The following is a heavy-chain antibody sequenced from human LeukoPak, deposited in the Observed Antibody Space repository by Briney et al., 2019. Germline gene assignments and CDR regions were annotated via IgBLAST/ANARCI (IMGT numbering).Heavy chain of an antibody. Sequence: GRSLRLSCAASGFTFDDYAMHWVRQAPGKGLEWVSGISWNSGSIGYADSVKGRFTISRDNAKNSLYLQMKSLRAEDTALYYCAKGGIAAAGTRFDYWGQGTLVTVSS. V-gene: IGHV3-9*01. J-gene: IGHJ4*02. D-gene: IGHD6-13*01. CDR3: AKGGIAAAGTRFDY. CDR2: ISWNSGSI. CDR1: GFTFDDYA.